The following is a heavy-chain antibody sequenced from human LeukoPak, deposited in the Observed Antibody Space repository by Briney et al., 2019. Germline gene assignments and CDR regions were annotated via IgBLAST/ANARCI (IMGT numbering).Heavy chain of an antibody. V-gene: IGHV1-8*01. J-gene: IGHJ4*02. D-gene: IGHD3-9*01. Sequence: ASVKVSCKASGYTFTSYDINWVRQATGQGLEWMGWMNPISGNTGYAQKFQGRVTMTRNTSISTAYMELSSLRSEDTAVYYCARGPHHYDILTGYSTPSLVDYWGQGTLVTVSS. CDR3: ARGPHHYDILTGYSTPSLVDY. CDR2: MNPISGNT. CDR1: GYTFTSYD.